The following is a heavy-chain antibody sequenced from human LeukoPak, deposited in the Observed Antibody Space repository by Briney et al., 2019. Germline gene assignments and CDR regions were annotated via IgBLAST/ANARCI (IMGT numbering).Heavy chain of an antibody. D-gene: IGHD2-21*02. CDR1: SESFSGYF. Sequence: PSETLSLTCAIYSESFSGYFWSWIRQPPGKGLESIGYIYYSGITNYNPSLKSRVTISIDTSKNQFSLNLSSVTAADTAVYYCARTAREPDNWGQGSLVTVSS. J-gene: IGHJ4*02. CDR2: IYYSGIT. V-gene: IGHV4-34*11. CDR3: ARTAREPDN.